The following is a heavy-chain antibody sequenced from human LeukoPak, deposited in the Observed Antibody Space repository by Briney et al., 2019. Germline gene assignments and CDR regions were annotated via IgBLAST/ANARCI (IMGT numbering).Heavy chain of an antibody. CDR1: GGSFSGYY. CDR3: ARRGGYSGYDSPQAPPIFDY. CDR2: INHSGST. D-gene: IGHD5-12*01. J-gene: IGHJ4*02. Sequence: PSETLSLTCAVYGGSFSGYYWSWIRQPPGKGLEWIGEINHSGSTNYNPSLKSRVTISVDTSKNQFSLKLSSVTAADTAVYYCARRGGYSGYDSPQAPPIFDYWGQGTLVTVSS. V-gene: IGHV4-34*01.